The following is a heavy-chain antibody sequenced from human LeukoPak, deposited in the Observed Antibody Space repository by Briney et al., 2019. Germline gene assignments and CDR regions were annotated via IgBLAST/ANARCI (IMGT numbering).Heavy chain of an antibody. D-gene: IGHD3-22*01. V-gene: IGHV1-2*02. CDR2: INPNSGGT. J-gene: IGHJ3*02. Sequence: GAAVKESLMSSGYTFTGYYMHSVRQAPGQGLEWMGWINPNSGGTNYAQKFYGRVTMTRDTSISTAYMELSRLRSDDTAVYYCARDSLEGDYYDSSDAFDIWGQGTLVTVSS. CDR1: GYTFTGYY. CDR3: ARDSLEGDYYDSSDAFDI.